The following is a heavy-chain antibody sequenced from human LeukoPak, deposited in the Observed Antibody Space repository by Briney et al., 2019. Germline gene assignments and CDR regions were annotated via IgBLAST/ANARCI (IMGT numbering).Heavy chain of an antibody. Sequence: ASVKVSCKASGYTFTSYGIRWARQAPGQGLEWMGWISAYNGNTNYAQKLQGRVTMTTDTSTSTAYMELRSLRSDDTAVYYCARDPPSIASYYYYCMDVWGQGTTVTVFS. D-gene: IGHD6-6*01. CDR2: ISAYNGNT. CDR3: ARDPPSIASYYYYCMDV. J-gene: IGHJ6*01. V-gene: IGHV1-18*01. CDR1: GYTFTSYG.